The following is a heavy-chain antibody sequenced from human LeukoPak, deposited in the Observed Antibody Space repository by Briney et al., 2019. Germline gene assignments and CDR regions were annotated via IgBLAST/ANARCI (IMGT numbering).Heavy chain of an antibody. CDR2: IYYSGST. CDR3: ARQPPYYYGLDV. CDR1: GGSIRSSSYY. V-gene: IGHV4-39*01. Sequence: PSETLSLTCTVSGGSIRSSSYYWGWIRQPTGKGLEWIGSIYYSGSTYYNPSLKSRLTISVDTSKNQFSLKLSSVTAADTAVYYCARQPPYYYGLDVWGQGTTVTVSS. J-gene: IGHJ6*02.